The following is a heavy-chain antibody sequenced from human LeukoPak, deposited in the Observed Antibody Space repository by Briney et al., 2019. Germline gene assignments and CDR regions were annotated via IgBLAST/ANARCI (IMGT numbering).Heavy chain of an antibody. J-gene: IGHJ4*02. D-gene: IGHD1-26*01. Sequence: PGGSLRLSCAASGFTVSSNYMSWVRQAPGKGLEWVSVIYSGGSTYYADSVKGRFTISRDNSKNTLYLQMNSLRAEDTAVYYCARDQIYGKSGSSAFDYWGQGTLVTVSS. CDR2: IYSGGST. V-gene: IGHV3-66*02. CDR1: GFTVSSNY. CDR3: ARDQIYGKSGSSAFDY.